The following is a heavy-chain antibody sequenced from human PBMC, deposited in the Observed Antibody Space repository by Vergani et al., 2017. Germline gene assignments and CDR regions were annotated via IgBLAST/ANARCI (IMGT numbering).Heavy chain of an antibody. Sequence: QVQLVQSGAEVKKPGASVKVSCKASGGTFSTYAISWVRQAPGQGLEWMGRLIPIFGTTNYAHNFQGRVTITADESTGTAYMELSSLRSEDTAVYYCARDRRYCSGGSCYLNYWGQGSLMTVYS. CDR1: GGTFSTYA. D-gene: IGHD2-15*01. CDR2: LIPIFGTT. V-gene: IGHV1-69*13. CDR3: ARDRRYCSGGSCYLNY. J-gene: IGHJ4*02.